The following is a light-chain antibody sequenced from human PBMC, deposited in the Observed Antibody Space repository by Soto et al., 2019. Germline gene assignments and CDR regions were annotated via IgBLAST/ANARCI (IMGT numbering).Light chain of an antibody. CDR3: QQRSNWPFT. CDR1: QSVSSY. V-gene: IGKV3-11*01. Sequence: EIVLTQSPATLSLSPGERATLSCRASQSVSSYLAWYQQKPGQAPRLLIYDASNRATGIPARFSGSGSGTDFTLTISSLEPEDFAVYHCQQRSNWPFTLGPGTKVDIK. CDR2: DAS. J-gene: IGKJ3*01.